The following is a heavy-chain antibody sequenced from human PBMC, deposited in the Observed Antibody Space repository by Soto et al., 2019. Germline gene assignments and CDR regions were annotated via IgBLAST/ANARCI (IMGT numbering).Heavy chain of an antibody. CDR1: GCTFSSYA. CDR3: ARGYYYDSSGDYYYGMDV. D-gene: IGHD3-22*01. J-gene: IGHJ6*02. V-gene: IGHV1-69*13. Sequence: ASVKVSCKASGCTFSSYAISWVRQAPGQGLEWMGGIIPIFGTANYAQKFQGRVTITADESTSTAYMELSSLRSEDTAVYYCARGYYYDSSGDYYYGMDVWGQGTTVTVSS. CDR2: IIPIFGTA.